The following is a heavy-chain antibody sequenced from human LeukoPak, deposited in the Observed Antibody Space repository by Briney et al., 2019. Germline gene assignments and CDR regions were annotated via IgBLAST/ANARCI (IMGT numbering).Heavy chain of an antibody. J-gene: IGHJ4*02. CDR3: AVYPTGIVGAAFDY. CDR2: IIPILGIA. Sequence: GASVKVSCKASGGTFSSYTISWVRQAPGQGLEWMGRIIPILGIANYAQKFQGRVTITADKSTSTAYMELSSLRSEDTAVCYCAVYPTGIVGAAFDYWGQGTLVTVSS. D-gene: IGHD1-26*01. V-gene: IGHV1-69*02. CDR1: GGTFSSYT.